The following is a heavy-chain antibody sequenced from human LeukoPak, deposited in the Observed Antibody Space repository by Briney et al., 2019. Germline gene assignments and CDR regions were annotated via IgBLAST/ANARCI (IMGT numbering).Heavy chain of an antibody. D-gene: IGHD5-18*01. CDR2: TYYRSKWYN. J-gene: IGHJ4*02. CDR3: ARSTAMVNVPEY. Sequence: SQTLSLTCALSGDSVSSNSAAWTWIRPSPSRGLEWLGSTYYRSKWYNDYAVSVKSRITINPDTSKNKFSLQLNSVTPEDTAVYYCARSTAMVNVPEYWGQGTLVTVSS. V-gene: IGHV6-1*01. CDR1: GDSVSSNSAA.